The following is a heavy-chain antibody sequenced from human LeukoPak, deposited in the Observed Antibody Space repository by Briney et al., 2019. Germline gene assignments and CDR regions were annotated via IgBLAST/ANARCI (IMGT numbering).Heavy chain of an antibody. J-gene: IGHJ5*01. CDR2: TYYRSKWYN. Sequence: SQTLSLTCAISGDSVSSNSAAWTWIRQSPSRGLEWLGRTYYRSKWYNDYAVSVKSRITINPDTSKNQYTLQLNSVTPEDTAVYSCAREPGGDCRSSYWFDPWGPGNLVTVSS. D-gene: IGHD2-15*01. CDR3: AREPGGDCRSSYWFDP. CDR1: GDSVSSNSAA. V-gene: IGHV6-1*01.